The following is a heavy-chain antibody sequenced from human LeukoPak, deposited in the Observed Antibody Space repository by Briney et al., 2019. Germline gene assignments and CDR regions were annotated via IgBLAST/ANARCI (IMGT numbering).Heavy chain of an antibody. V-gene: IGHV1-2*02. CDR3: TRGDDYGDY. Sequence: ASVKVSCKASGYTFIGYYVHWVRQAPGQGLEWMGWINPNSGDTKYAQKFLGRVTMTSVTSTNTAYMELTRLISDDTAVYFCTRGDDYGDYWGQGTLVTVSS. CDR1: GYTFIGYY. J-gene: IGHJ4*02. CDR2: INPNSGDT.